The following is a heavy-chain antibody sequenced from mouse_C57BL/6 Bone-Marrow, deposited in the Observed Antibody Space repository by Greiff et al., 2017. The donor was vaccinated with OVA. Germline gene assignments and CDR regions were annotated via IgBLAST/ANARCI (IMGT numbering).Heavy chain of an antibody. CDR2: IDPANGNT. D-gene: IGHD1-1*01. V-gene: IGHV14-3*01. CDR3: ANPIYYGSSHWYFDV. CDR1: GFNIKNTY. J-gene: IGHJ1*03. Sequence: EVQLQESVAELVRPGASVKLSCTASGFNIKNTYMHWVKQRPEQGLEWIGRIDPANGNTKYAPKFQGKATITADTSSNTAYLQLSSLTSEDTAIYYCANPIYYGSSHWYFDVWGTGTTVTVSS.